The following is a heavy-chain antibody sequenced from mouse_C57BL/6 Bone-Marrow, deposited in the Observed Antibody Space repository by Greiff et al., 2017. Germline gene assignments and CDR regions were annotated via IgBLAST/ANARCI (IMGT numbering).Heavy chain of an antibody. Sequence: QVHVKQPGAELVKPGASVKMSCKASGYTFTSYWITWVKQRPGQGLEWIGDIYPGSGSTNYNEKFKSKATLTVDTSSSTAYMQLSSLTSEDSAVYYCARGISYSNYVDYAMDYWGQGTSVTVSS. D-gene: IGHD2-5*01. CDR2: IYPGSGST. CDR1: GYTFTSYW. J-gene: IGHJ4*01. V-gene: IGHV1-55*01. CDR3: ARGISYSNYVDYAMDY.